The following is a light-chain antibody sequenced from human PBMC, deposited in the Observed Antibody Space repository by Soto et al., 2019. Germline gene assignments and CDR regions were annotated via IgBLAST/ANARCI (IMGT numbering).Light chain of an antibody. Sequence: EIVMTQSPATLSVSPGERATLSCRASQSVSSNLAWYQQKPGQAPRLLIYGASTRATGIPARFSGSGSGTEFTLTISSLQPEDFATYYCQQLNSYPLITFGQGTRLEIK. J-gene: IGKJ5*01. CDR3: QQLNSYPLIT. CDR1: QSVSSN. CDR2: GAS. V-gene: IGKV3-15*01.